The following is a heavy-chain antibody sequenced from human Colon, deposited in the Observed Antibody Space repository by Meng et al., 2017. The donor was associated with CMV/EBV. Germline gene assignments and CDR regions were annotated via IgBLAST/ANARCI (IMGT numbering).Heavy chain of an antibody. CDR1: GYPFTNYD. CDR3: ARARGGANHYYHGMDV. Sequence: SVKVSCKASGYPFTNYDINWVRQAPGHGLEWMGGILPVLDVGHHAQKFQGRVTITADKSTSTAYMELSSLRSDDTAVYYCARARGGANHYYHGMDVWGQGTTVTVSS. J-gene: IGHJ6*02. CDR2: ILPVLDVG. D-gene: IGHD4/OR15-4a*01. V-gene: IGHV1-69*10.